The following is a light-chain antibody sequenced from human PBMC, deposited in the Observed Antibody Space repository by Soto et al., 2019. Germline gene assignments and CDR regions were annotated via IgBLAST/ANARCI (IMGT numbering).Light chain of an antibody. CDR2: GAS. CDR1: QSVSNN. Sequence: EIVLTQSPGTLSLSPGERATLSCRASQSVSNNLAWIQQKPGQTPRLLMYGASSRATGIPDRFSGSGSGTRFTLPISRLEPEDFAVYYCQQYGGSPFTFGPGTKVEI. J-gene: IGKJ3*01. V-gene: IGKV3-20*01. CDR3: QQYGGSPFT.